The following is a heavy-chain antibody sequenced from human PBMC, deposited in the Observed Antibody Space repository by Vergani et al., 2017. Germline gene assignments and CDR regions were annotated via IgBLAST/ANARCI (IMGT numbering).Heavy chain of an antibody. CDR2: ITGSGIST. D-gene: IGHD5-12*01. V-gene: IGHV3-23*01. CDR1: GFTFSNNA. J-gene: IGHJ4*02. CDR3: AGWPGGGYGGESSDY. Sequence: EVQLLESGGDLVKPGGSLTLSCAGSGFTFSNNAMSWVRQAPGKGLEWVSSITGSGISTHYADSVKGRFTISRDNSKNTLYLQMNSLRAEDTAVYYWAGWPGGGYGGESSDYWGQGTLVTVSS.